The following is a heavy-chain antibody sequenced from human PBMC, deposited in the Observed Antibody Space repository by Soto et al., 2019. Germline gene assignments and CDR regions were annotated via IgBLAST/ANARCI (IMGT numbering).Heavy chain of an antibody. D-gene: IGHD5-12*01. Sequence: SETLSLTCTVCGGSISSSSYYLGWIRQPPGKGLEWIGSIYYSGSTYYNPSLKSRVTISVDTSKNQFSLKLSSVTAADTAVYYCARVDIVATVIDYWGQGTLVTVSS. J-gene: IGHJ4*02. CDR2: IYYSGST. V-gene: IGHV4-39*01. CDR3: ARVDIVATVIDY. CDR1: GGSISSSSYY.